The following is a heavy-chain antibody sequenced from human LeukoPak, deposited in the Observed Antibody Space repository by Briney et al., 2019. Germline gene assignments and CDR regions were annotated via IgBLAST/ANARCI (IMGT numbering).Heavy chain of an antibody. V-gene: IGHV3-13*01. D-gene: IGHD5-24*01. Sequence: PGGSLRLSCAASGFTFSSYAMHWVRQPAGEGLEWVSALGTAGDTFYPGSVKGRFTISRDNAKKSLFLQMNSLRAEDTAVYYCARQNTPHGNFDYWGQGTLVTVSS. J-gene: IGHJ4*02. CDR1: GFTFSSYA. CDR2: LGTAGDT. CDR3: ARQNTPHGNFDY.